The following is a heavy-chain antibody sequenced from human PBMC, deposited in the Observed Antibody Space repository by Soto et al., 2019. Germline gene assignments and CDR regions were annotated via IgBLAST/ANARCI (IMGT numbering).Heavy chain of an antibody. CDR3: ARWFTYGNFDYFDY. V-gene: IGHV3-74*01. CDR2: INSGGGTT. CDR1: GFTFNTYW. Sequence: GGSLRLSCAASGFTFNTYWMHWFRQAPGKGLVWVSRINSGGGTTTYADSVKGRFTISRDNAKNTLYLQMNGLRAEDTAVYYCARWFTYGNFDYFDYWGQGTLVTVSS. D-gene: IGHD3-10*01. J-gene: IGHJ4*02.